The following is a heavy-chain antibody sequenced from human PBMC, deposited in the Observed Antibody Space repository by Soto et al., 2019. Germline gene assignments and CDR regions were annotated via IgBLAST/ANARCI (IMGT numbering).Heavy chain of an antibody. Sequence: ASVKVSCKASGGTFTSYDINWVRQATGQGLEWMRWMNPNSGNTGYAQKFQGRVTMTRNTSISTAYMELSSLRSEDTAVYYCARVSSSWYGVYYYYGMDVWGQGTTVTVSS. J-gene: IGHJ6*02. CDR1: GGTFTSYD. CDR2: MNPNSGNT. D-gene: IGHD6-13*01. V-gene: IGHV1-8*01. CDR3: ARVSSSWYGVYYYYGMDV.